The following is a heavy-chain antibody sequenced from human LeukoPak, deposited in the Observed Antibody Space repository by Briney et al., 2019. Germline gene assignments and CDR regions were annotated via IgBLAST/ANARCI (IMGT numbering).Heavy chain of an antibody. J-gene: IGHJ4*02. CDR2: INPNSGGT. D-gene: IGHD3-22*01. Sequence: ASVKVSCKASGYTFTGYYMHWVRQAPGQGLEWMGWINPNSGGTNYAQKFQGRVTMTRDTSISTAYMELSRLSSDDTAVYYCSGIEMCYYDWSGYWIWGERSLGTVSS. CDR1: GYTFTGYY. CDR3: SGIEMCYYDWSGYWI. V-gene: IGHV1-2*02.